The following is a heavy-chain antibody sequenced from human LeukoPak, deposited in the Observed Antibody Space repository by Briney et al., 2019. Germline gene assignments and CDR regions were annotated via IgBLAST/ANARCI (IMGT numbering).Heavy chain of an antibody. D-gene: IGHD3-22*01. CDR2: IYYSGST. V-gene: IGHV4-59*01. Sequence: SETLFLTCTVSGGSISTYYWSWIRQPPGKGLEWIGDIYYSGSTNYNPSLKSRVTISLDTSKNQFSLKLNSVTAADTAMYYCARSFSPNYYDLLDYWGQGTLVTVSS. CDR3: ARSFSPNYYDLLDY. J-gene: IGHJ4*02. CDR1: GGSISTYY.